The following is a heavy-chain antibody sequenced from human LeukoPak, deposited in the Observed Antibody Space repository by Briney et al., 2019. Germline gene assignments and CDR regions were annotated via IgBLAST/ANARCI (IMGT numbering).Heavy chain of an antibody. CDR1: RFTFTRHA. J-gene: IGHJ4*02. D-gene: IGHD3-10*01. CDR3: VRGDDIGKHPTRAYYFDI. Sequence: GGSLRLSCATSRFTFTRHAMSWVRQAPGKGLEWVSTTGLESVHALCADSVQGRSTVSRDNSRNTLDLQMDNLRVDDTAIYYCVRGDDIGKHPTRAYYFDIWGQGTLVSVSS. V-gene: IGHV3-23*01. CDR2: TGLESVHA.